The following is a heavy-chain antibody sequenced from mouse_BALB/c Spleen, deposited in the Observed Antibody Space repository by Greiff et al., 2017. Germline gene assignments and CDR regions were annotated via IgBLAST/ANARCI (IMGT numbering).Heavy chain of an antibody. CDR1: GISITTGNYR. Sequence: DVKLQESGPGLVKPSQTVSLTCTVTGISITTGNYRWSWIRQFPGNKLEWIGYIYYSGTITYNPSLTSRTTITRDTSKNQFFLEMNSLTAEDTATYYCARDGDYYGSSYGYWYFDVWGAGTTVTVSS. V-gene: IGHV3-5*02. J-gene: IGHJ1*01. CDR2: IYYSGTI. D-gene: IGHD1-1*01. CDR3: ARDGDYYGSSYGYWYFDV.